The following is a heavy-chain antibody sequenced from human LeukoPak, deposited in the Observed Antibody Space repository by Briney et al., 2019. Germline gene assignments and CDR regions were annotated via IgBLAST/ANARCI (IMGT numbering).Heavy chain of an antibody. J-gene: IGHJ5*02. D-gene: IGHD2-2*01. CDR2: IYHSGST. CDR3: ARGSIVVVPAGLYNWFDP. CDR1: GYSISSGYY. Sequence: SETLSLTCTVSGYSISSGYYWGWIRQPPGKGLEWIGSIYHSGSTYYNPSLKSRVTISVDTSKNQFSLKLSSVTAADTAVYYCARGSIVVVPAGLYNWFDPWGQGTLVTVSS. V-gene: IGHV4-38-2*02.